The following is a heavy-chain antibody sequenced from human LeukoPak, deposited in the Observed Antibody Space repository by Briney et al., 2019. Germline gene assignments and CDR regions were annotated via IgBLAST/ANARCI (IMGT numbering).Heavy chain of an antibody. V-gene: IGHV3-21*01. J-gene: IGHJ4*02. CDR3: ARDLIAVAGSFDY. D-gene: IGHD6-19*01. CDR1: GFTFSSYS. CDR2: ISSSSSYI. Sequence: GGSLRLSCAASGFTFSSYSMNWVRQAPGKGLEWVSSISSSSSYIYYADSVKGRFTISRDNAKNSLYLQMNSLRAEDTAVYYCARDLIAVAGSFDYWGQGTLVTVSS.